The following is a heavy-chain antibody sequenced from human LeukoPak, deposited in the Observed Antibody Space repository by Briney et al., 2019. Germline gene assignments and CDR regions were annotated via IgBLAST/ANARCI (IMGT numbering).Heavy chain of an antibody. J-gene: IGHJ5*02. CDR1: GFTFSSYE. CDR3: ARPYSSGWDNWFDP. Sequence: PGGSLRLSCAASGFTFSSYEMNWVRQAPGKGLEWVSYISSSGSTIYYADSVKGRFTISRDNAKNSLYLQMNSLRAEDTAVYYCARPYSSGWDNWFDPWGQGTLVTVSS. D-gene: IGHD6-19*01. V-gene: IGHV3-48*03. CDR2: ISSSGSTI.